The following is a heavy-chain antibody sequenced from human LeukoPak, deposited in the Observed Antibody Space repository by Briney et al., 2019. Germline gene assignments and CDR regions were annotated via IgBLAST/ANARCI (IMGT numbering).Heavy chain of an antibody. D-gene: IGHD2-15*01. CDR2: TYYRSKWYN. V-gene: IGHV6-1*01. Sequence: SQTLSLTCAISGDSVSSNSAAWNWIRQSPSRGLEWLGRTYYRSKWYNDYAVSVKSRISIDPDTSKNQSSLQLNSVTPEDTAVYYCARESGYCSGGSCYWYFDLWGRGTLVTVSS. CDR1: GDSVSSNSAA. J-gene: IGHJ2*01. CDR3: ARESGYCSGGSCYWYFDL.